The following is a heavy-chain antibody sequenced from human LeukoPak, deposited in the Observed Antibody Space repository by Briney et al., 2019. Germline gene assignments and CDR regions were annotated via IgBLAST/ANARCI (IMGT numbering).Heavy chain of an antibody. CDR1: GGSFSGYY. J-gene: IGHJ4*02. CDR2: INHSGST. Sequence: SETLSLTCAVYGGSFSGYYWSWIRQPPGKGLEWIGEINHSGSTNYNPSLKSRVTISVDTSKNQFSLKLSSVTAADTAVYYCARVYYYDSSGYPLDYWGQGTLVTVSS. D-gene: IGHD3-22*01. CDR3: ARVYYYDSSGYPLDY. V-gene: IGHV4-34*01.